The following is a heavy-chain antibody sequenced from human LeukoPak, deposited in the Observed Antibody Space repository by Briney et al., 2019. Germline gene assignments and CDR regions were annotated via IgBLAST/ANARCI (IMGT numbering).Heavy chain of an antibody. CDR2: ISSSGSTI. CDR3: ARMSVAMVTMDYYYMDV. J-gene: IGHJ6*03. Sequence: GGSLRLSCAASGFTFSDYYMSWIRQAPGKGLEWVSYISSSGSTIYHADSVKGRFTISRDNAKNSLYLQMNSLRAEDTAVYYCARMSVAMVTMDYYYMDVWGKGTTVTISS. CDR1: GFTFSDYY. V-gene: IGHV3-11*01. D-gene: IGHD5-18*01.